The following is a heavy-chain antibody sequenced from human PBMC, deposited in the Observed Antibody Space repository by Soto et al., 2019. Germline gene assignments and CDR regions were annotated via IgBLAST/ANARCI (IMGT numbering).Heavy chain of an antibody. D-gene: IGHD3-22*01. V-gene: IGHV3-30-3*01. CDR1: GFTFSSYA. CDR2: ISYDGSNK. Sequence: QVQLVESGGGVVQPGRSLRLSCAASGFTFSSYAMHWVRQAPGKGLEWVAVISYDGSNKYYADSVKGRCTISRDNSKDTLYLQMNGLRAEDTAVYYCERTDSSGYYYTASLDYWGQGTLVTVSS. J-gene: IGHJ4*02. CDR3: ERTDSSGYYYTASLDY.